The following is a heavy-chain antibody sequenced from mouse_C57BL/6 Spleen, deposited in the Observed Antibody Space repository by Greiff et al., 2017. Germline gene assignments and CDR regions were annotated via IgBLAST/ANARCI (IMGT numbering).Heavy chain of an antibody. V-gene: IGHV4-1*01. D-gene: IGHD1-1*01. CDR2: INPDSSTI. J-gene: IGHJ3*01. CDR3: AREGDYYGSSYGGWFAY. CDR1: GIDFSRYW. Sequence: EVKLLESGGGLVQPGGSLKLSCAASGIDFSRYWMSWVRRAPGKGLEWIGEINPDSSTINYAPSLKDKFIISRDNAKNTLYLQMSKVRSEATALYYCAREGDYYGSSYGGWFAYWGQGTLVTVAA.